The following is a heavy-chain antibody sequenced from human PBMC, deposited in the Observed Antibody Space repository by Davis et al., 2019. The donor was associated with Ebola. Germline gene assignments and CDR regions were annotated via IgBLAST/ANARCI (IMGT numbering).Heavy chain of an antibody. D-gene: IGHD5-18*01. CDR3: ARKGYSRVGAFDY. CDR2: IIPIFGTA. CDR1: GGTFSSYA. J-gene: IGHJ4*02. V-gene: IGHV1-69*13. Sequence: SVKVSCKASGGTFSSYAISWVRQAPGQGLEWMGGIIPIFGTANYAQKFQGRVTITADESTSTAYMELSSLRSEDTAVYYCARKGYSRVGAFDYWGQGTLVTVFS.